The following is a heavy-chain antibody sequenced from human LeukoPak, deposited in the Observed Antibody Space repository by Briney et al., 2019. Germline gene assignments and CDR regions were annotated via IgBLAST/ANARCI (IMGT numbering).Heavy chain of an antibody. J-gene: IGHJ4*02. CDR1: GFTLSSYW. D-gene: IGHD5-12*01. CDR3: AREYSGYFCY. Sequence: GGSLRLSCAASGFTLSSYWMQWVRQAPGKGLVWVSRIDGDGSSTNYADSVKGRFTISRDNAKNTLYLQMNSLRAEDTAVYYCAREYSGYFCYWGQGTLVTVSS. CDR2: IDGDGSST. V-gene: IGHV3-74*01.